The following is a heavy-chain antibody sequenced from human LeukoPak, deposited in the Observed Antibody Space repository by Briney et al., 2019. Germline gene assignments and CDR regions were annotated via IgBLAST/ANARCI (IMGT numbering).Heavy chain of an antibody. Sequence: GGSLRLSWAASGFTFSSYSMNWVRQAPGKGLEWVSSISSSSSYIYYADSVKGRFTISRDNAKNSLYLQMNSLRAEDTAVYYCARAVAMVPAFDIWGQGTMVTVSS. D-gene: IGHD3-10*01. CDR1: GFTFSSYS. CDR2: ISSSSSYI. J-gene: IGHJ3*02. V-gene: IGHV3-21*01. CDR3: ARAVAMVPAFDI.